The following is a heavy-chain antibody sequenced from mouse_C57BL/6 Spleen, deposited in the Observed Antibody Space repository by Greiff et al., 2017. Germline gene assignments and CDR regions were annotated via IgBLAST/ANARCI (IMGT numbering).Heavy chain of an antibody. CDR3: ARKGNDYALWVCDY. CDR2: VNPSNGGT. CDR1: GYTFTSYW. J-gene: IGHJ2*01. D-gene: IGHD2-13*01. Sequence: VQLQQPGTELVKPGASVKLSCKASGYTFTSYWMHWVKQRPGQGLEWIGNVNPSNGGTNYNEKFKSKATLTVDKSSSTAYMQLSSLTSEDSAVYYCARKGNDYALWVCDYWGQGPTLTASS. V-gene: IGHV1-53*01.